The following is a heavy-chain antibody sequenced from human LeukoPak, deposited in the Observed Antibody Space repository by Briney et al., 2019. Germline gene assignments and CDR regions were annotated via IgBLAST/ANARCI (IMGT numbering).Heavy chain of an antibody. CDR3: ARGRWVDTAMGDFDY. J-gene: IGHJ4*02. D-gene: IGHD5-18*01. V-gene: IGHV1-8*01. Sequence: GPVKVSCKASGYTSTSYDINWVRQATGQGLEWMGWMNPNSGNTGYAQKFQGRVTMTRNTSISTAYMELSSLRSEDTAVYYCARGRWVDTAMGDFDYWGQGTLVTVSS. CDR1: GYTSTSYD. CDR2: MNPNSGNT.